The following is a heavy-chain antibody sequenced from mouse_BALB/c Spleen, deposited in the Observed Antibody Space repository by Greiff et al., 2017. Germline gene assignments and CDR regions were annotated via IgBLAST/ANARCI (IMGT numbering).Heavy chain of an antibody. Sequence: EVKLMESGAELVRPGALVKLSCKASGFNIKDYYMHWVKQRPEQGLEWIGWIDPENGNTIYDPKFQGKASITADTSSNTAYLQLSSLTSEDTAVYYCAKGGITRGFAYWGQGTLVTVSA. CDR2: IDPENGNT. CDR3: AKGGITRGFAY. V-gene: IGHV14-1*02. J-gene: IGHJ3*01. D-gene: IGHD2-4*01. CDR1: GFNIKDYY.